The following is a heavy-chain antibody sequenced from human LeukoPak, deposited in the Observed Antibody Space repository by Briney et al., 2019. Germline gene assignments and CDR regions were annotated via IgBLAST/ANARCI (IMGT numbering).Heavy chain of an antibody. V-gene: IGHV1-69*04. CDR3: ARDGEMATIYFDY. CDR1: GGTFSSYA. J-gene: IGHJ4*02. CDR2: IIPIVGIA. Sequence: SVKVSCKASGGTFSSYAISWVRQAPGQGLECMGTIIPIVGIANYAQKFQGRVTITADKFTSTAYMELSSLRSEDTAVYYCARDGEMATIYFDYWGQGTLVTVSS. D-gene: IGHD5-24*01.